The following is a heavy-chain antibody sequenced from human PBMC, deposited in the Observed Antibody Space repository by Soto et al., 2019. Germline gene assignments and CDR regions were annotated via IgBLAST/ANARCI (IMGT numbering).Heavy chain of an antibody. CDR3: AREWGTSIAAAFDY. CDR2: ISNSGRII. D-gene: IGHD6-6*01. Sequence: GGSLRLSCAASGSTFSSFEMNWVRQAPGKGLEWVSYISNSGRIIYYADSVKGRFTISRDDAKNSLYLQMNSLRAEDTAVYYCAREWGTSIAAAFDYWGQGTLVTVSS. CDR1: GSTFSSFE. V-gene: IGHV3-48*03. J-gene: IGHJ4*02.